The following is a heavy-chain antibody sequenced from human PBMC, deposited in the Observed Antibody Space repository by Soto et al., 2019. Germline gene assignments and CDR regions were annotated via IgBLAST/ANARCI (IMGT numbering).Heavy chain of an antibody. D-gene: IGHD2-21*02. CDR1: GFTFSNAW. Sequence: SLSLSGAASGFTFSNAWINWVRQAPGKGLEWVSYISSSGSTIYYADSVKGRFTISRDNAKNSLYLQMNSLRADDTAVYYCAKLLPVTHVNVFDLWGQGTMVTVSS. CDR2: ISSSGSTI. V-gene: IGHV3-11*01. J-gene: IGHJ3*01. CDR3: AKLLPVTHVNVFDL.